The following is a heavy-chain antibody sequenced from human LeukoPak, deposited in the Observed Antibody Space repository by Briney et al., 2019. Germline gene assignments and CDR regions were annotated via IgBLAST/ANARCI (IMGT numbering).Heavy chain of an antibody. CDR1: GFTFSSYA. Sequence: GGSLRLSCAASGFTFSSYAMSWVRQAPGKGLEWVSAISGRGGSTYYADSVKGRFTISRDNSKNTLYLQMNSLRAEDTAVYYCAKDLLSPIALRLFDYWGQGTLVTVSS. J-gene: IGHJ4*02. CDR3: AKDLLSPIALRLFDY. V-gene: IGHV3-23*01. CDR2: ISGRGGST. D-gene: IGHD5-12*01.